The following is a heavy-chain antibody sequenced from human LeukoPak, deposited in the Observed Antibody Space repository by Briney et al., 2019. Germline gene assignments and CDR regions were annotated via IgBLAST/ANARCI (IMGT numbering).Heavy chain of an antibody. J-gene: IGHJ3*02. Sequence: PSETLSLTCAVYGGSFSGYYWSWIRQPPGKGLEWIGEINHSGSTNYNPSLKSRVTISVDTSKNQFSLKLSSVTAADTAVYYCARDYDFWSGTRRDAFDIWGQGTMVTVSS. CDR3: ARDYDFWSGTRRDAFDI. CDR1: GGSFSGYY. D-gene: IGHD3-3*01. V-gene: IGHV4-34*01. CDR2: INHSGST.